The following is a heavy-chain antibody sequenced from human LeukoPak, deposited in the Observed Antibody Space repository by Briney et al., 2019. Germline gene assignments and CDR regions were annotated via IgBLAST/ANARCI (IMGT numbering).Heavy chain of an antibody. D-gene: IGHD4-17*01. CDR3: ARFSHDYGDYGAENWFDP. CDR2: IYDSGST. Sequence: SETLSLTCTVSGGSIRSSYYYWGWIRQPPGKGLEWVGSIYDSGSTYYNPSLKSRVTISVDTSKNQFSLKLNSVTAADTAVYYCARFSHDYGDYGAENWFDPWGQGTLVTVSS. CDR1: GGSIRSSYYY. J-gene: IGHJ5*02. V-gene: IGHV4-39*01.